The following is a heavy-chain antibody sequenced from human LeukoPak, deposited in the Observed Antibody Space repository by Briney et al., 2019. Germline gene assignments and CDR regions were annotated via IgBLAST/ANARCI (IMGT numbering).Heavy chain of an antibody. CDR3: ARPSSGYYYRYFQH. Sequence: SETLSLTCTVSGGSISSSSYYWGWIRQPPGKGLEWIGSIYYSGSTYYNPSLKSRVTISVDTSKSQFSLKLSSVTAADTAVYYCARPSSGYYYRYFQHWGQGTLVTVSS. CDR1: GGSISSSSYY. CDR2: IYYSGST. D-gene: IGHD3-22*01. J-gene: IGHJ1*01. V-gene: IGHV4-39*01.